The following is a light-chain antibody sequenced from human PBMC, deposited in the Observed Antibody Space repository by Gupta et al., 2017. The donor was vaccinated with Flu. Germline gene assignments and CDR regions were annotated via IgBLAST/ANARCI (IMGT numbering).Light chain of an antibody. CDR3: QKRSNWPPFT. V-gene: IGKV3-11*01. CDR1: QSVGNY. CDR2: DAS. J-gene: IGKJ3*01. Sequence: EIVLTQSPATLSLSPAERATLSCRASQSVGNYLAWYQQKPGQAPRLLIYDASNRATGIPARFSGSGSGTDFTLTISSLEPEDFAVYYCQKRSNWPPFTFGPGTKVDVK.